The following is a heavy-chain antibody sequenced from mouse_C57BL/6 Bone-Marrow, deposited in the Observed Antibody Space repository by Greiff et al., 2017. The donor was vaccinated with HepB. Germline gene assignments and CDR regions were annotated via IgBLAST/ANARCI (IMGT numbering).Heavy chain of an antibody. CDR2: ISSGSSTI. J-gene: IGHJ4*01. Sequence: EVKLVESGGGLVKPGGSLKLSCAASGFTFSDYGMHWVRQAPEKGLEWVAYISSGSSTIYYADTVKGRFTISRDNAKNTLFLQMTSLRSEDTVMYYCATDPSRGDYAMDYWGQGTSVTVSS. CDR1: GFTFSDYG. V-gene: IGHV5-17*01. D-gene: IGHD2-10*02. CDR3: ATDPSRGDYAMDY.